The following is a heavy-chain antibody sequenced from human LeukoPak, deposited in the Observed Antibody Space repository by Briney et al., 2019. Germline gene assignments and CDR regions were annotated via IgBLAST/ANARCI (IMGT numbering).Heavy chain of an antibody. Sequence: GGSLRLSCAASGFTFSSYGMHWVRQAPGKGLEWVAVIWYDGSNKYYADSVKGRFTISRDNSKNTLYLQMNSLRAEDTAVYYCARAELRSNTFDYWGQGTLVTVSS. CDR3: ARAELRSNTFDY. J-gene: IGHJ4*02. V-gene: IGHV3-33*01. CDR2: IWYDGSNK. CDR1: GFTFSSYG. D-gene: IGHD1-26*01.